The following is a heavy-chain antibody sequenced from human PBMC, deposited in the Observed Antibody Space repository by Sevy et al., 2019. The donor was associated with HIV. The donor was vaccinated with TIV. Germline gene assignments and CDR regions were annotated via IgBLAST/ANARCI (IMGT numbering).Heavy chain of an antibody. V-gene: IGHV3-23*01. CDR3: SKGDRTFYGLDV. CDR2: ISGSVGST. J-gene: IGHJ6*02. CDR1: GFIFSTYT. Sequence: GGSLRLSCAASGFIFSTYTMTWVRQAPGKGLELVSGISGSVGSTYYADSLKGRFTIFRDNSKSTVHLQMNSLRAEDTAVYYCSKGDRTFYGLDVWGQGTTVTVSS. D-gene: IGHD2-15*01.